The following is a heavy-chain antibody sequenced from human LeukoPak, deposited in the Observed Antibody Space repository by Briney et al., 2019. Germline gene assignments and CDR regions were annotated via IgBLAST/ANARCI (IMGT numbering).Heavy chain of an antibody. CDR1: GFTVSSNY. J-gene: IGHJ4*02. CDR2: IYSGGST. CDR3: AKDPSYRIAAAAPDYFDY. Sequence: GGSLRLSCAASGFTVSSNYMSWVRQAPGKGLEWVSVIYSGGSTYYADSVKGRFTISRDNSKNTLYLQMNSLRAEDTAVYYCAKDPSYRIAAAAPDYFDYWGQGTLVTVSS. D-gene: IGHD6-13*01. V-gene: IGHV3-53*05.